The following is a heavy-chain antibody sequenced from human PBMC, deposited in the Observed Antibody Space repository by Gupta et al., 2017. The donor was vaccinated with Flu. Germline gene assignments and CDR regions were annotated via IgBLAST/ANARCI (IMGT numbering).Heavy chain of an antibody. CDR1: GFTVSSNY. Sequence: EVQLVETGGGLIQPGGSLRLSCAASGFTVSSNYMSWVRQAPGKGLEWVSVIYSGGSTYYADSVKGRFTISRDNSKNTLYLQMNSLRAEDTAVYYCARDVPYYYGSGSYYGMDVWGQGTTVTVSS. CDR3: ARDVPYYYGSGSYYGMDV. D-gene: IGHD3-10*01. CDR2: IYSGGST. J-gene: IGHJ6*02. V-gene: IGHV3-53*02.